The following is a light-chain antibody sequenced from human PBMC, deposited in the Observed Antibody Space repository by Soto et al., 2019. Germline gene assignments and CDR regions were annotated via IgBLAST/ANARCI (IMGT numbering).Light chain of an antibody. CDR2: GAS. CDR3: QQYRGFAGT. V-gene: IGKV3-20*01. J-gene: IGKJ1*01. CDR1: QSVSSSY. Sequence: EIVLTQSPGTLSLSPGGRATLSCRASQSVSSSYLAWYQQKPGQAPRLLIYGASSRATGIPDRFSGSGSGTDFTITISRMATADSGLYYCQQYRGFAGTFGQGTKVDIK.